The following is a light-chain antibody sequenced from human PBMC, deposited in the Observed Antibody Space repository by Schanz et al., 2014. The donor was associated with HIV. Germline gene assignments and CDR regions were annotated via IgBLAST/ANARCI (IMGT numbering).Light chain of an antibody. CDR3: QQYGSPPWT. J-gene: IGKJ1*01. CDR1: QRLSSSS. Sequence: ETVLTQSPGSLSLSPGGRATLSCGASQRLSSSSLAWYQQEPGQSPRLLIFGASNRATGIPDRFSGSDSGTDFTLTISRVEPEDYAVYYCQQYGSPPWTFGQGTKVEV. CDR2: GAS. V-gene: IGKV3-20*01.